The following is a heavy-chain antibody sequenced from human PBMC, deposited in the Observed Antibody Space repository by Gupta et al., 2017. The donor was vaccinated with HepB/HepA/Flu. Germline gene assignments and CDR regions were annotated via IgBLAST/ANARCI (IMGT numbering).Heavy chain of an antibody. CDR1: GFTFAGYV. CDR2: LTGAGSHT. Sequence: EVQLLESGGGLVQPGESLRLSCATYGFTFAGYVMHWVRQAPGKGLEWVSTLTGAGSHTFYADSVKGRFTISRDNSKSTLFLQMTSLRAEDTAVYYCARRGGEVYGASDSWGQGTLVSVSS. D-gene: IGHD3-10*01. V-gene: IGHV3-23*01. J-gene: IGHJ4*02. CDR3: ARRGGEVYGASDS.